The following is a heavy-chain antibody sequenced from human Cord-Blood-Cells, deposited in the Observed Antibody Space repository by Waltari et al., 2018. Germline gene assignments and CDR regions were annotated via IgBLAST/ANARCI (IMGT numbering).Heavy chain of an antibody. J-gene: IGHJ4*02. CDR3: ARGYSSGWYFDY. CDR2: ISAYNGNT. D-gene: IGHD6-19*01. CDR1: GYTFTSYG. V-gene: IGHV1-18*01. Sequence: GYTFTSYGISWVRQAPGQGLEWMGWISAYNGNTNYAQKLQGRVTMTTDTSTSTAYMELRSLRSDDTAVYYCARGYSSGWYFDYWGQGTLVTVSS.